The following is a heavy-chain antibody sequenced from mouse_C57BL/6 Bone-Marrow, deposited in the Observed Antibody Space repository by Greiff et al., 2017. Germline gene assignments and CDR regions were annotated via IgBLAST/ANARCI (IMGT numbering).Heavy chain of an antibody. J-gene: IGHJ2*01. CDR1: GYTFTSYW. V-gene: IGHV1-64*01. Sequence: QVQLQQPGAELVKPGASVKLSCKASGYTFTSYWMHWVKQRPGQGLEWIGMIHPKSGSTNYNEKFKSKATLTVDTSSSTAYMQRSSLTSEDSAVYYCARDLYYYGSSVEFDDWGQGTTLTVSS. CDR2: IHPKSGST. CDR3: ARDLYYYGSSVEFDD. D-gene: IGHD1-1*01.